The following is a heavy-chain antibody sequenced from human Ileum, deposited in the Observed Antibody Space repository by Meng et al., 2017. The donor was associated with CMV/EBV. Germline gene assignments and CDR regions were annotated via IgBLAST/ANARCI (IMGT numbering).Heavy chain of an antibody. CDR3: ARRLVAAHFDH. V-gene: IGHV4-34*01. Sequence: SLTCAGYGGSFSGYYWSWIRQPPGKGLEWMGQINHSRTNNYSPYLKSRVTISVDTSKNQFSLKLTSVSAADTAVYYCARRLVAAHFDHWGQGALVTVSS. CDR1: GGSFSGYY. D-gene: IGHD2-21*01. J-gene: IGHJ4*02. CDR2: INHSRTN.